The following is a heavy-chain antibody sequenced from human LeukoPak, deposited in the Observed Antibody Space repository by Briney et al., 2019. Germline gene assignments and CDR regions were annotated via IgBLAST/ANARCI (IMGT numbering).Heavy chain of an antibody. D-gene: IGHD3-9*01. V-gene: IGHV3-23*01. CDR1: GFTFSNFA. CDR3: AKGPLTSSNYYMDV. J-gene: IGHJ6*03. Sequence: GGSLRLSCAASGFTFSNFAMSWVRQAPGKGLEWVSSITGGGDDTYYAGSVKGRFTLSRDNSKNPLYVQMTTLGAEDTAVYYCAKGPLTSSNYYMDVWGKGTTVTVSS. CDR2: ITGGGDDT.